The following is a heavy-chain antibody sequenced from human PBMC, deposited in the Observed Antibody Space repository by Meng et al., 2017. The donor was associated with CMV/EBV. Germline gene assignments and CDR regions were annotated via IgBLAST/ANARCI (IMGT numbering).Heavy chain of an antibody. CDR2: ISWNSGSI. D-gene: IGHD3-22*01. J-gene: IGHJ3*02. CDR3: AKRASSDYYSLAFDI. Sequence: SLKISCAASGFTFDDYAMHWVRQAPGKGLEWVSGISWNSGSIGYADSVKGRFTISRDNAKNSLYLQMNSLRAEDTALYYCAKRASSDYYSLAFDIWGQGTMVTVSS. CDR1: GFTFDDYA. V-gene: IGHV3-9*01.